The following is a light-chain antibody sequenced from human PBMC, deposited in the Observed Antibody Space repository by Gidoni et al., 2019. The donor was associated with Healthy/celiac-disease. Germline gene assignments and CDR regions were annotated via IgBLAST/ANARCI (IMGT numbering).Light chain of an antibody. CDR1: NMGSKS. CDR2: DDS. CDR3: QVWDSSSDRWV. J-gene: IGLJ3*02. V-gene: IGLV3-21*02. Sequence: SYVLTQPPSVQLAPGQTARITCGGNNMGSKSLHWYQQKTGQAPVLVVYDDSDRPSGIPERFSGSNSGNTATLTISRVEAGDEADYFCQVWDSSSDRWVFGGWTKLTVL.